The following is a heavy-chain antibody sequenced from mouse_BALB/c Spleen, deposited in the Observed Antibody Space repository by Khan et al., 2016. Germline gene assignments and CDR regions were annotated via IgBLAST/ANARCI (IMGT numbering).Heavy chain of an antibody. D-gene: IGHD2-13*01. Sequence: EVELVESGGDLVKPGGSLKLSCAASEFTFSSYGMSWVRQTPDKRLEWVATISSGGSYTYYPDSVKGRFTIPRDNAKNTRYLQMSSLKCEDTAMYYCARHGDGDYPFAYWGQGTLVTVSA. CDR3: ARHGDGDYPFAY. CDR1: EFTFSSYG. V-gene: IGHV5-6*01. J-gene: IGHJ3*01. CDR2: ISSGGSYT.